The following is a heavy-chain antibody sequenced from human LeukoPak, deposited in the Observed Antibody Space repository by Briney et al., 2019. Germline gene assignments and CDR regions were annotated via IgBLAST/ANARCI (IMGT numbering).Heavy chain of an antibody. CDR2: INPNSGGT. J-gene: IGHJ3*02. CDR1: GYTFTGYY. CDR3: ARGVVVADTRLDAFDI. Sequence: ASVKVSCKASGYTFTGYYMHWVRQAPGQGLEWTGRINPNSGGTNYAQKFQGRVTMTRDTSISTAYMELSRLRSDDTAVYYCARGVVVADTRLDAFDIWGQGTMVTVSS. D-gene: IGHD2-15*01. V-gene: IGHV1-2*06.